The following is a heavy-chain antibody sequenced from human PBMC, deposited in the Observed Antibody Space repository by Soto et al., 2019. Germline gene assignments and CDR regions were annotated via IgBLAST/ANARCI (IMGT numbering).Heavy chain of an antibody. Sequence: QVQLQESGPGLVKPSQTLSLTCTVSGGSISSGGYYWSWIRQHPGKGLEWIGYIYYSGSTYYNPSLKSRVTISVDTSKNQFSLKLSSVTAADTAVYYCAREKGDGYYGSGSRSYYYYGMDVWGQGTTVTVSS. D-gene: IGHD3-10*01. CDR3: AREKGDGYYGSGSRSYYYYGMDV. CDR2: IYYSGST. V-gene: IGHV4-31*03. J-gene: IGHJ6*02. CDR1: GGSISSGGYY.